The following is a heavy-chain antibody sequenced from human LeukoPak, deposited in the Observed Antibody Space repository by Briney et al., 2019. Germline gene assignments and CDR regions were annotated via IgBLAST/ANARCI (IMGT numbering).Heavy chain of an antibody. CDR3: ARHEYSGSYYGLSWFDP. CDR1: GDSISTGNYY. D-gene: IGHD1-26*01. Sequence: PSETLSLTCTVSGDSISTGNYYWGWIRQPPGKGLEWIASIYYSGSTYYNPSLKSRVTISVDTSKNQLSLKLSSLTAADTAVYYCARHEYSGSYYGLSWFDPWGQGTLVTVSS. CDR2: IYYSGST. V-gene: IGHV4-39*01. J-gene: IGHJ5*02.